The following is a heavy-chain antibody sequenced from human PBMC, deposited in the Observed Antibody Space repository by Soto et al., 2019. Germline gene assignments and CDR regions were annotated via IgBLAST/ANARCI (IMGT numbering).Heavy chain of an antibody. D-gene: IGHD3-10*01. CDR3: ARDLKTPLMVRGVIDY. CDR1: GFTFSSYS. Sequence: GGSLRLSCAASGFTFSSYSMNWVRQAPGKGLEWVSSISSSSSYIYYADSVKGRFTISRDNAKNSLYLQMNSLRAEDTAVYYCARDLKTPLMVRGVIDYWGQGTLVTVSS. J-gene: IGHJ4*02. V-gene: IGHV3-21*01. CDR2: ISSSSSYI.